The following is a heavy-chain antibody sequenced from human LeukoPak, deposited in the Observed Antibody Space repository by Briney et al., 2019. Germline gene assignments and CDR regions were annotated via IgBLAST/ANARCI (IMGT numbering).Heavy chain of an antibody. CDR3: ARRRSVVRGVPFGMDV. CDR2: IYGGGST. CDR1: QFSVSNTY. Sequence: PGGSLRLSCTASQFSVSNTYVSWVRQAPGKGLEWVSVIYGGGSTFYADSVKGRFTISRDNSQNTVFLQMNNLRGEDTALYYCARRRSVVRGVPFGMDVWGQGTMVTVSS. D-gene: IGHD3-10*01. J-gene: IGHJ6*02. V-gene: IGHV3-53*01.